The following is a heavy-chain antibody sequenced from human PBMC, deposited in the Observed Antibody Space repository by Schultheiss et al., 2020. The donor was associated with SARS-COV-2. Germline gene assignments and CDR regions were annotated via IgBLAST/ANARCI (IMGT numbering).Heavy chain of an antibody. Sequence: GESLKISCKGSGYSFTSYWIGWVRQMPGKGLEWMGIIYPGDSDTRYSPSFQGQVTISADKSISTAYLQWSSLKASDTDMYYCARQLNGGNDGSNNWFDPWGQGTLVTVSS. CDR3: ARQLNGGNDGSNNWFDP. J-gene: IGHJ5*02. CDR1: GYSFTSYW. CDR2: IYPGDSDT. D-gene: IGHD4-23*01. V-gene: IGHV5-51*01.